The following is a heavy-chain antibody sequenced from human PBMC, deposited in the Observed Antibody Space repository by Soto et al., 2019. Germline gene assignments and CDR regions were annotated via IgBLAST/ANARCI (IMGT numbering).Heavy chain of an antibody. CDR1: GYTFTSYG. V-gene: IGHV1-18*01. D-gene: IGHD3-22*01. CDR3: ARFRPDSHYYDSSGFYEFDY. Sequence: ASVKVSCKASGYTFTSYGISWVRQAPGQGLEWMGWISAYNGNTNYAQKLQGRVTMTTDTSTSTAYMELRSLRSDDTAVYYCARFRPDSHYYDSSGFYEFDYWGQGTLVTVSS. CDR2: ISAYNGNT. J-gene: IGHJ4*02.